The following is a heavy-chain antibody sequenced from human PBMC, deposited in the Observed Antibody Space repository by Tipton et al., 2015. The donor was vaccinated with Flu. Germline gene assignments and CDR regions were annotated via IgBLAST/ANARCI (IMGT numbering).Heavy chain of an antibody. D-gene: IGHD6-13*01. CDR2: IGSAGDT. V-gene: IGHV3-13*01. J-gene: IGHJ6*02. CDR1: GFTFSSYD. CDR3: ARGPLPDSNWYNGMDV. Sequence: QLVRSGGTLVQPGGSLRLSCAASGFTFSSYDMHWVRQATGKGLEWVSAIGSAGDTYYLDSVKGRFTISRENAKNSLYLQMNSLRAGDTAVYYCARGPLPDSNWYNGMDVWGQGP.